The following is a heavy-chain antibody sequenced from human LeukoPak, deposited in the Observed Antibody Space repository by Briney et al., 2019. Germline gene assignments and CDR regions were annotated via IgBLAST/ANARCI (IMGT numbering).Heavy chain of an antibody. D-gene: IGHD7-27*01. Sequence: GGSLRLSCAASGFTFSRYNVNWVRQAPGKGLEWVSSISSSSTNIYYADSVKGRFTISRDNSKNTLYLQMNSLRAEDTAVYYCAKDYSWGSDYWGQGTLVTVSS. J-gene: IGHJ4*02. CDR3: AKDYSWGSDY. CDR1: GFTFSRYN. CDR2: ISSSSTNI. V-gene: IGHV3-21*01.